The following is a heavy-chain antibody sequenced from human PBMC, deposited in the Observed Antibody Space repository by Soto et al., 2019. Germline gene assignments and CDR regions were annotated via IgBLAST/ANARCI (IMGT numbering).Heavy chain of an antibody. V-gene: IGHV1-69*02. J-gene: IGHJ4*02. CDR1: AGTFNNHS. CDR3: VIDLGYFDF. CDR2: SIPILGRA. Sequence: QVQLVQSGTEVQKTGSSVAVSCQASAGTFNNHSLSWVRQAPGQGLEWMGRSIPILGRADYSQKFQGRLTLTVDKSTSTADMELSSLTSDDTAVYYCVIDLGYFDFWGQGTLVTVSS. D-gene: IGHD2-15*01.